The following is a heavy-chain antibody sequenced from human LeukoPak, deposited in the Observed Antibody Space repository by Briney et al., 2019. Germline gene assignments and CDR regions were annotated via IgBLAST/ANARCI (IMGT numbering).Heavy chain of an antibody. D-gene: IGHD2-8*01. CDR1: GFTVSSNY. CDR3: ARGLMVYATIAVDY. V-gene: IGHV3-53*01. J-gene: IGHJ4*02. CDR2: IHSGGST. Sequence: PGGSLRLSYAASGFTVSSNYMSWVRQAPGKGLEWVSVIHSGGSTCYADSVKGRFTISRDNSKNTLYLQMNSLRAEGMAVYYCARGLMVYATIAVDYWGQGTLVTVSS.